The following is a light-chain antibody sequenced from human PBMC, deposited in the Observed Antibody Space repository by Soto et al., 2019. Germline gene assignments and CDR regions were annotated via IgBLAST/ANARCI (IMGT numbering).Light chain of an antibody. Sequence: QSVLTQPPSVSRAPGQRVTISCTGSSSNIGAGYDVHWYQQLPGTAPKLLIYGNSNRPSGVPDRFSGSKSGTSAPLAITGLQAEDEADYYCQSYDSSLSGYVFGTGTKLTVL. V-gene: IGLV1-40*01. J-gene: IGLJ1*01. CDR1: SSNIGAGYD. CDR2: GNS. CDR3: QSYDSSLSGYV.